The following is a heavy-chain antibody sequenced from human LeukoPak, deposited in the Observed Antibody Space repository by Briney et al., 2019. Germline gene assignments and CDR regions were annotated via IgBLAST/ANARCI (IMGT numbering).Heavy chain of an antibody. CDR3: ARVTLRGSKYNWFDP. J-gene: IGHJ5*02. CDR1: GGTFSSYA. V-gene: IGHV1-69*04. CDR2: IIPILGIA. Sequence: SVKVSCKASGGTFSSYAISWVRQAPGQGLEWMGRIIPILGIANYAQKFQGRVTITADKSTSTAYMELSSLRSEDTAVYYCARVTLRGSKYNWFDPWGQGTLVTVSS. D-gene: IGHD1-26*01.